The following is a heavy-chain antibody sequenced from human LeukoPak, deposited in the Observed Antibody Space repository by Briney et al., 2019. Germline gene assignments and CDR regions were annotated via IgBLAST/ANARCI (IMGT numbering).Heavy chain of an antibody. Sequence: PSGTLSLTCTVSGGSISSYYWSWIRQPPGKGLEWIGYIYTSGSTNYNPSLKSRVTISVDTSKNQFSLKLSSVTAADTAVYYCARRMAYYDSSGNAFDIWGQGTMVTVSS. V-gene: IGHV4-4*09. J-gene: IGHJ3*02. CDR2: IYTSGST. D-gene: IGHD3-22*01. CDR1: GGSISSYY. CDR3: ARRMAYYDSSGNAFDI.